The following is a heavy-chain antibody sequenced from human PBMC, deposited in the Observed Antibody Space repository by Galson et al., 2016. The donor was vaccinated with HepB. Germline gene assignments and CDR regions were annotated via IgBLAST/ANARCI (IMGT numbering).Heavy chain of an antibody. Sequence: SLRLSCAASGFSFSNFAMHWVRQAPGKGLEWLAVLWTDGSNNFYGDSVRGRFTISRDNAKNSLYLQMDSLRAEDTAIYYCARGAQWGRVDVVPALPFWGQGTLVTVSS. V-gene: IGHV3-33*01. CDR2: LWTDGSNN. J-gene: IGHJ4*02. CDR1: GFSFSNFA. CDR3: ARGAQWGRVDVVPALPF. D-gene: IGHD1-26*01.